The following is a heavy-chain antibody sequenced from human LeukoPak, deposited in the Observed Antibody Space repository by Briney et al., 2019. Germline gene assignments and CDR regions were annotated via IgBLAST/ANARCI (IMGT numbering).Heavy chain of an antibody. CDR2: IYYSGST. Sequence: PSETLSLTCTVSGGSISSSSYYWGWIRQPPGKGLEWIGSIYYSGSTYYNPSLKSLVTISVDTSKNQFSLKLSSVTAADTAVYYCARTRHYYDSSGYYYFDFWGQGTLVTVSS. CDR3: ARTRHYYDSSGYYYFDF. D-gene: IGHD3-22*01. V-gene: IGHV4-39*01. J-gene: IGHJ4*02. CDR1: GGSISSSSYY.